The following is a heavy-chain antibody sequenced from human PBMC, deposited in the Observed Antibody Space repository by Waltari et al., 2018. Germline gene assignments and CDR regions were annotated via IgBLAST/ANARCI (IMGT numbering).Heavy chain of an antibody. D-gene: IGHD5-18*01. Sequence: QLQLQESGSGLVKPSQTLSLTCAVSGGSISSGGYSWSWIRQPPGKGLEWIGYIYHSGRTYYNPSLKSRVTISVDRSKNQFSLKLSSVTAADTAVYYCASSGYSYGSSRFDYWGQGTLVTVSS. J-gene: IGHJ4*02. CDR1: GGSISSGGYS. CDR3: ASSGYSYGSSRFDY. V-gene: IGHV4-30-2*01. CDR2: IYHSGRT.